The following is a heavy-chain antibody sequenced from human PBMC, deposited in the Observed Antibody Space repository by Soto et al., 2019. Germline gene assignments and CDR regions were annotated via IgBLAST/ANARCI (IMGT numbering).Heavy chain of an antibody. D-gene: IGHD3-16*02. CDR2: IDPSDSYT. V-gene: IGHV5-10-1*01. CDR3: ARLLLSRVDFDP. J-gene: IGHJ5*02. CDR1: GYSFTSYW. Sequence: GESLKISCKGSGYSFTSYWISWVRQVPGKGLEWMGRIDPSDSYTNYSPSFQGHVTISADKSISTAYLQWISLKASDTAMYYCARLLLSRVDFDPWGQGTLVTVSS.